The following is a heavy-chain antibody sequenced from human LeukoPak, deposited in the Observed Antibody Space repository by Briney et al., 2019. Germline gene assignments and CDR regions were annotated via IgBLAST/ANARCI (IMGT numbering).Heavy chain of an antibody. V-gene: IGHV3-15*01. J-gene: IGHJ4*02. Sequence: GGSLRLSCAASGFTFSDKWMAWVRQAPGRGLEWVARIKSKDVGGTAANAAPVEGRFTISRDDSKNTLYLQMNSLKTEDTAVYYCAKPGVPAAHGNYFDYWGQGTLVTVSS. CDR1: GFTFSDKW. D-gene: IGHD2-2*01. CDR3: AKPGVPAAHGNYFDY. CDR2: IKSKDVGGTA.